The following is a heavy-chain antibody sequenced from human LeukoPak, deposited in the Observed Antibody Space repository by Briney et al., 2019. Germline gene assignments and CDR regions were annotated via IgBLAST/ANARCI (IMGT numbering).Heavy chain of an antibody. D-gene: IGHD2-15*01. Sequence: NPGGSLRLSCAASGFTFSSYSMNWVRQAPGKGLEWVSPISSSSSYIYYADSLKGRFTISRDNAKNSLYLQMNSLRAEDTAVYYCARASGSDIGDYYYYMDVWGKGTTVTISS. V-gene: IGHV3-21*01. CDR1: GFTFSSYS. J-gene: IGHJ6*03. CDR2: ISSSSSYI. CDR3: ARASGSDIGDYYYYMDV.